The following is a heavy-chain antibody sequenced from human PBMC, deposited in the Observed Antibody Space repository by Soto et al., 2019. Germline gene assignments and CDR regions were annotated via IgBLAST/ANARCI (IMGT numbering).Heavy chain of an antibody. CDR1: GLTFSSYS. D-gene: IGHD2-15*01. Sequence: GGSLRLSCAASGLTFSSYSMNWVRQAPGKGLEWVSSISSSSSYIYYADSVKGRFTISRDNAKNSLYLQMNSLRAEDTAVYYCARSVVVAANYYYYYGMDVWGQGTTVTVSS. V-gene: IGHV3-21*01. J-gene: IGHJ6*02. CDR2: ISSSSSYI. CDR3: ARSVVVAANYYYYYGMDV.